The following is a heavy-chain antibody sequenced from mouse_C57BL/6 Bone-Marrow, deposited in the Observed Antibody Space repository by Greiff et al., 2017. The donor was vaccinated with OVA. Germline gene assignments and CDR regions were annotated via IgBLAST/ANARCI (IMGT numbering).Heavy chain of an antibody. CDR3: AREVITPYAMDY. Sequence: EVQLQQSGPVLVKPGASVKMSCKASGYTFTDYYMNWVKQSHGKSLEWIGVINPYNGGTSYNQKFKGKATLTVDKSSSTAYMELNSLTSEDSAVYYCAREVITPYAMDYWGQGTSVTVSS. CDR2: INPYNGGT. V-gene: IGHV1-19*01. D-gene: IGHD1-1*01. J-gene: IGHJ4*01. CDR1: GYTFTDYY.